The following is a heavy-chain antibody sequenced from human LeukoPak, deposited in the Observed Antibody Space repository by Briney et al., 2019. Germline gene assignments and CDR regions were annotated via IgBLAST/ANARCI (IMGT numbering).Heavy chain of an antibody. Sequence: SDTLSLTCNVSGVSINTYYWSWLRQTPGKGLEWSGRSHGSGNTNYNPPLKNRVTIMINKSKNHLSLRLRSVTDADTALYFCARDGGYDSGVFDSWGQGTLVTVSS. CDR1: GVSINTYY. J-gene: IGHJ4*02. V-gene: IGHV4-4*07. CDR3: ARDGGYDSGVFDS. D-gene: IGHD3-22*01. CDR2: SHGSGNT.